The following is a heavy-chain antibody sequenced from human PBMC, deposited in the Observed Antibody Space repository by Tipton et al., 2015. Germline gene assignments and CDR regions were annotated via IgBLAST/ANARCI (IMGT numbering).Heavy chain of an antibody. CDR1: GYSFIDYK. V-gene: IGHV1-2*02. J-gene: IGHJ6*02. CDR2: NNPHSGGT. Sequence: QLVQSGPEVKEPGASVKVSCKASGYSFIDYKMHWVRQATGQGLEWMGWNNPHSGGTDYAQKFQGRVTMTGDTSISTAYMELNRLTFADTAIDYCAGNWGGMGVLGQGTTVTVSS. CDR3: AGNWGGMGV. D-gene: IGHD3-16*01.